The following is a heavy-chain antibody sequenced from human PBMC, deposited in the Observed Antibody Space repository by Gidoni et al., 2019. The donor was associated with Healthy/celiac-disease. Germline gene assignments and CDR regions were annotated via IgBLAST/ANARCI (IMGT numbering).Heavy chain of an antibody. Sequence: EVQLVESGGGLVQPGGSLSLSCAAPGFTVSSNYMSWVRQAPGKGLGWVSVIYSGGSTYYADSVKGRFTISRDNSKNTLYLQMNSLRAEDTAVYYCARMIVVGAFDYWGQGTLVTVSS. CDR1: GFTVSSNY. CDR3: ARMIVVGAFDY. J-gene: IGHJ4*02. D-gene: IGHD3-22*01. CDR2: IYSGGST. V-gene: IGHV3-66*01.